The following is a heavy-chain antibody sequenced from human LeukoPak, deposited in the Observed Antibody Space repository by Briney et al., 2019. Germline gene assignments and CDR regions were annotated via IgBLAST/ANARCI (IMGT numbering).Heavy chain of an antibody. J-gene: IGHJ4*02. CDR2: VWFDGSKR. CDR3: ARGFRRYSYGPIDY. D-gene: IGHD5-18*01. Sequence: GGSLRLSCTVSGFIFSNSGMHWVRRAPGKGLEWVAVVWFDGSKRYYADSVKGRFTISRDNSKNTLHLQMDSLRVEDTAVHFCARGFRRYSYGPIDYWGQGTLVTVSS. CDR1: GFIFSNSG. V-gene: IGHV3-33*01.